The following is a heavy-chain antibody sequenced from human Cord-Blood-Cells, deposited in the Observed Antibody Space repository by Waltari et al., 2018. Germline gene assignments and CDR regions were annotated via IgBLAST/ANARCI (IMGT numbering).Heavy chain of an antibody. D-gene: IGHD5-12*01. Sequence: QVQLVQSGAEVKKPGASVKVSCKASGYTFTSYDINWVRQATGQGLEWMGWMNPNSGNTGYTQKFQGRVTMTRNTSISTAYMEMSSLRSEDTAVYYCARNIVATILDAFDIWGQGTMVTVSS. J-gene: IGHJ3*02. CDR3: ARNIVATILDAFDI. CDR2: MNPNSGNT. CDR1: GYTFTSYD. V-gene: IGHV1-8*01.